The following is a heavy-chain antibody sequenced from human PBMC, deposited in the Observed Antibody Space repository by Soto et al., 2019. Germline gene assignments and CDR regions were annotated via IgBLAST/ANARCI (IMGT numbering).Heavy chain of an antibody. Sequence: ASVKVSCKASGYTFTSYYMHWVRQAPGQGLEWMGIINPSGGSTSYAQKFQGRVTMTRDTSTSTVYMELSRLRSDDTAVYYCARETTSHYYYYGMDVWGQGTTVTVSS. V-gene: IGHV1-46*01. CDR2: INPSGGST. CDR1: GYTFTSYY. CDR3: ARETTSHYYYYGMDV. J-gene: IGHJ6*02. D-gene: IGHD4-4*01.